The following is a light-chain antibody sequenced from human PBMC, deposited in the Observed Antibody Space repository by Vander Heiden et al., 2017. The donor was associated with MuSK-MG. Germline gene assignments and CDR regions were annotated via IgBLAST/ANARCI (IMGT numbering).Light chain of an antibody. J-gene: IGKJ2*01. Sequence: DIQLTQSPSFLSASVGGRVTITCPASQDISNYLNWYQQKPGKAPKLLVYEASNLETGIPSRFSGSGSGTDFTFTISSLQPEDIATYYCQQYDNLPYTFGQGTKVEIK. V-gene: IGKV1-33*01. CDR3: QQYDNLPYT. CDR1: QDISNY. CDR2: EAS.